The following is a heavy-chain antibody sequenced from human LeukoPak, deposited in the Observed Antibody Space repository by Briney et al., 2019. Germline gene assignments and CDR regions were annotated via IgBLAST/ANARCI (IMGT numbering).Heavy chain of an antibody. V-gene: IGHV1-2*02. D-gene: IGHD2-2*01. CDR2: INPNSGGT. CDR1: GYTFTGYY. Sequence: GASVKVSRKASGYTFTGYYMHWVRQAPGQGLEWMGWINPNSGGTNYAQKFQGRVTMTRDTSISTAYMELSRLRSDDTAVYYCARVLGSIVVVPAAIGVSDWGQGTLVTVSS. CDR3: ARVLGSIVVVPAAIGVSD. J-gene: IGHJ4*02.